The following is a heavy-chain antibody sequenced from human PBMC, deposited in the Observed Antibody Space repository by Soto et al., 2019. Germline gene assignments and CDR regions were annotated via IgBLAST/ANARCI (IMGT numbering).Heavy chain of an antibody. Sequence: QVQLVQSGAEVKKPGSSVKVSCKASGGTFNVYTIIWVRQAPGQGLEWMGRSIPMLAITNYARRFQGRVTLTADTSTTTAYMELSSLTSEDTAVYYCALGSWSGETFDIWGQGTLVTVSS. D-gene: IGHD6-13*01. J-gene: IGHJ3*02. CDR1: GGTFNVYT. V-gene: IGHV1-69*02. CDR3: ALGSWSGETFDI. CDR2: SIPMLAIT.